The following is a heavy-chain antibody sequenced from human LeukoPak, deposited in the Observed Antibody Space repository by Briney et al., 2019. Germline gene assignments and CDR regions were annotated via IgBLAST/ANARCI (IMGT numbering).Heavy chain of an antibody. V-gene: IGHV4-38-2*02. CDR1: GYSISSDYY. D-gene: IGHD1-1*01. CDR2: VYHSGTT. CDR3: TRELAGTTVED. Sequence: SETLSLTCTVSGYSISSDYYWGWIRQTPGKGLEWIGSVYHSGTTYHNPSLKSRVTVSVDTSKNQFSLTLTSVTAVDTALYYCTRELAGTTVEDWGQGTLVTVSS. J-gene: IGHJ4*02.